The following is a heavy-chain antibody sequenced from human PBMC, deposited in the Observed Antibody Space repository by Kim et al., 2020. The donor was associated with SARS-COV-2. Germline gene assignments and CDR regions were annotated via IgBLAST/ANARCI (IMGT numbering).Heavy chain of an antibody. V-gene: IGHV3-23*01. CDR2: ISGSGGST. D-gene: IGHD3-3*01. CDR3: AKDRYYDFWSGYSIFDY. J-gene: IGHJ4*02. CDR1: GFTFSSYA. Sequence: GGSLRLSCAASGFTFSSYAMSWVRQAPGKGLEWVSAISGSGGSTYYADSVKGRFTISRDNSKNTLYLQMNSLRAEDTAVYYCAKDRYYDFWSGYSIFDYWGQGTLVTVSS.